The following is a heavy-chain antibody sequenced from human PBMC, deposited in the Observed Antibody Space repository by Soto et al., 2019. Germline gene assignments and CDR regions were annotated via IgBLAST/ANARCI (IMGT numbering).Heavy chain of an antibody. Sequence: QVQLQESGPGLVKPSQTLSLTCTVSGGSISSGDYYWSWIRQHPGKGLEWIGYIYYSGSTYYNPSLKSRVTIPVDTSKNQFSLKLSSVTAADTAVYYCARWWSASRQGFDPWGQGTLVTVSS. V-gene: IGHV4-31*03. D-gene: IGHD3-3*01. CDR1: GGSISSGDYY. CDR2: IYYSGST. J-gene: IGHJ5*02. CDR3: ARWWSASRQGFDP.